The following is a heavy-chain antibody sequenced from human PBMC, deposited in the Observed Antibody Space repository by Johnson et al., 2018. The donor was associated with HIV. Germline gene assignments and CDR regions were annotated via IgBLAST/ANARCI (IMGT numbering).Heavy chain of an antibody. CDR3: AKEGGELLLDAFDS. CDR2: ISFDGSHK. Sequence: QMLLVESGGGVVQPGRSLRLSCAASGFTFSSYVMHWVRQAPGKGLEGVAVISFDGSHKYYADSVKGRFTISRDNSKNTLYLQMNSLRAEDTAVYYCAKEGGELLLDAFDSWGQGTMVTVSS. CDR1: GFTFSSYV. D-gene: IGHD1-26*01. V-gene: IGHV3-30*18. J-gene: IGHJ3*02.